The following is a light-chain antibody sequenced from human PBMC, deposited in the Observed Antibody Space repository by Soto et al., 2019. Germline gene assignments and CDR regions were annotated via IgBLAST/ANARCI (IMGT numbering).Light chain of an antibody. CDR2: SHD. V-gene: IGLV1-44*01. J-gene: IGLJ3*02. CDR3: IAWDDRGKAPV. Sequence: QPVLTQPPSASGTPGQRVTITFSGSSSNIGRNAVNWYQQVPGTAPKLHIFSHDQRPSGVPDRVSGSKSGTAASLAISGLQSEDEANYYCIAWDDRGKAPVFGGGTKVTVL. CDR1: SSNIGRNA.